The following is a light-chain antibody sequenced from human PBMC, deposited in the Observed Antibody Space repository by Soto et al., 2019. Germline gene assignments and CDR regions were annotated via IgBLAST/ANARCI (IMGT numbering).Light chain of an antibody. Sequence: QSALTQPASVSGFLGQSITMSCTGTSSDVGGYNFVSWYQQYPGKAPKLIIHDVTRRPSGVSNRFSASKSGNTASLTISGLQAEDEADYYCSSFTSGSTPVLFGAGTKLTVL. J-gene: IGLJ2*01. CDR3: SSFTSGSTPVL. CDR1: SSDVGGYNF. CDR2: DVT. V-gene: IGLV2-14*01.